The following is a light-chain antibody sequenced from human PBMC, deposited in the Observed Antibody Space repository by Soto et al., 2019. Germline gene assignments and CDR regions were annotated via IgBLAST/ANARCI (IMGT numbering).Light chain of an antibody. CDR2: DAS. J-gene: IGKJ4*01. CDR1: QGISSA. Sequence: AIQLTQSPSSLSASVGDRVTITCRASQGISSALAWYQQKPGKGPKLLIYDASNLESGVPSRFSGSGSGTDFTLTISSLQPEDFATYYCQQLNGYPLTFGGGTKVDIK. CDR3: QQLNGYPLT. V-gene: IGKV1-13*02.